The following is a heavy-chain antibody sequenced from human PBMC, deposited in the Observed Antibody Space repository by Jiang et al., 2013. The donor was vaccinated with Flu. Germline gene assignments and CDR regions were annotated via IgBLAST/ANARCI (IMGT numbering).Heavy chain of an antibody. V-gene: IGHV4-59*08. CDR3: ASNXLGKFDY. Sequence: GPGLVKPSETLSLTCTVTGGSISSYYWSWIRQPPGKGLEWIGSIFYSGSTYYNPSLKSRVTISVDTSKNHFSLKLSSVTAADTAVYYCASNXLGKFDYVGPGNPGNRLL. D-gene: IGHD5/OR15-5a*01. CDR2: IFYSGST. CDR1: GGSISSYY. J-gene: IGHJ4*02.